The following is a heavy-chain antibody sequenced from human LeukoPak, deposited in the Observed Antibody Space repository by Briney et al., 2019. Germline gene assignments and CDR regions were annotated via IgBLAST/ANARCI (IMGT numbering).Heavy chain of an antibody. J-gene: IGHJ1*01. Sequence: SETLSLTCAVYGGSFSGYYWSWIRQPPGKGLEWLGEINHSGSTNYNPSLKSRVTISVDTSKNQFSLKLSSATAADTAVYYCARWANRRDGYKRGSSGYFQHWGQGTLVTVSS. V-gene: IGHV4-34*01. CDR3: ARWANRRDGYKRGSSGYFQH. CDR1: GGSFSGYY. CDR2: INHSGST. D-gene: IGHD5-24*01.